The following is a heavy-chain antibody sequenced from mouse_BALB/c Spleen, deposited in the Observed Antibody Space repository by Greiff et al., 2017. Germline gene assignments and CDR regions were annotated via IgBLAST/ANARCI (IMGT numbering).Heavy chain of an antibody. V-gene: IGHV5-4*02. CDR3: ARAYYGNYYAMDY. CDR2: ISDGGSYT. Sequence: EVMLVESGGGLVKPGGSLKLSCAASGFTFSDYYMYWVRQTPEKRLEWVATISDGGSYTYYPDSVKGRFTISRDNAKNNLYLQMSSLKSEDTAMYYCARAYYGNYYAMDYWGQGTSVTVSS. CDR1: GFTFSDYY. J-gene: IGHJ4*01. D-gene: IGHD2-10*01.